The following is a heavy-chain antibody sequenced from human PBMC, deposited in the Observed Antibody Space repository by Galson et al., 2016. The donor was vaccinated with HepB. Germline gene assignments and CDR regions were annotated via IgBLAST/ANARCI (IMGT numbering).Heavy chain of an antibody. D-gene: IGHD3-10*01. J-gene: IGHJ3*02. V-gene: IGHV3-23*01. CDR2: IRGSGGGI. CDR1: GFSFSTYA. Sequence: SLRLSCAGSGFSFSTYAMSWVRQAPGKGLEWVSGIRGSGGGIDYADSVKGRFTISRDNSKNALYLQMSSLRAEDTAVYYCAKERVSRLTMVRGVLDPFDIRGRGTLITVSS. CDR3: AKERVSRLTMVRGVLDPFDI.